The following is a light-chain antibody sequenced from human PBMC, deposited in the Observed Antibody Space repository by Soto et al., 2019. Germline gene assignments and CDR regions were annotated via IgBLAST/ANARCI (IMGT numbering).Light chain of an antibody. CDR2: DAS. V-gene: IGKV1-5*01. J-gene: IGKJ3*01. CDR1: QSISSW. CDR3: QQYNSYLFT. Sequence: DIQMTQSPSTLSASVGDRVTITCRASQSISSWLGWYQQKPGKAPKLLIYDASSLESGVPSRFRGSGSGTEFPLTISSLQPDDFAPDYCQQYNSYLFTFGPGTKVDIK.